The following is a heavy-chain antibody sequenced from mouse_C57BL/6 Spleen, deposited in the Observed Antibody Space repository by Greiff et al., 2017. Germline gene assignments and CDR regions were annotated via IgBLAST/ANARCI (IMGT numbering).Heavy chain of an antibody. Sequence: EVMLVESGGGLVKPGGSLKLSCAASGFTFSSYTMSWVRQTPEKRLEWVATISGGGGNTYYPDSVQGRFTISIDNAKNTLYLQMSSLRSEDTALYYCAGYYGISYGYFDVWGTGTTVTVSS. CDR1: GFTFSSYT. CDR2: ISGGGGNT. CDR3: AGYYGISYGYFDV. V-gene: IGHV5-9*01. D-gene: IGHD1-1*01. J-gene: IGHJ1*03.